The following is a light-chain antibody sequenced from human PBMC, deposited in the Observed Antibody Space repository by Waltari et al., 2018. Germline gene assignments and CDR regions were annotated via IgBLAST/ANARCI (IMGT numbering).Light chain of an antibody. Sequence: QSVLTQPPSASGTPGQRVTISCSGSSSNIGSYYVNWYQQLPRTAPKLLIYKNNQRRSGGPDRYSGSKAGTAASLAISGLRSEDEADYYCAAWDDSLSGVLFGGGTKLTVL. CDR1: SSNIGSYY. V-gene: IGLV1-47*01. J-gene: IGLJ2*01. CDR2: KNN. CDR3: AAWDDSLSGVL.